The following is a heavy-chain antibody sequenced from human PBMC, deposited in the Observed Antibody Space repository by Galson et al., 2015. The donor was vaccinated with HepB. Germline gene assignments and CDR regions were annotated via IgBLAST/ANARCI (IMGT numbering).Heavy chain of an antibody. V-gene: IGHV3-23*01. CDR3: ASGPARYSGWYRGLPKFFHH. D-gene: IGHD6-19*01. J-gene: IGHJ1*01. CDR2: LSGSGDNK. CDR1: GFSFNTYA. Sequence: SLRLSCADSGFSFNTYAMGWVRQAPGKGPEWVSALSGSGDNKYYADSVKGRFTTSRDKSKNTLYLQMNSLSAEDSAIYYCASGPARYSGWYRGLPKFFHHWGQGTVVTVSS.